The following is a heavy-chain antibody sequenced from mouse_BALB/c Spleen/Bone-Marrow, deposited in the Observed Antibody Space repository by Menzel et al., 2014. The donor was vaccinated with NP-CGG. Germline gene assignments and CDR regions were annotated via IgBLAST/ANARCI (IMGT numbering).Heavy chain of an antibody. CDR2: IGPSYGGI. J-gene: IGHJ3*01. CDR3: AISIEYRPLDY. D-gene: IGHD2-14*01. Sequence: VQLKQSGPELEKPGASVKISCRASGYSFTGYNMNWVKQNNGKSLEWIGNIGPSYGGISYNQKFKGKATLTVDKSSNTAYMQLKNLTSEDSAVYYCAISIEYRPLDYWGQGTLVTVSA. CDR1: GYSFTGYN. V-gene: IGHV1-39*01.